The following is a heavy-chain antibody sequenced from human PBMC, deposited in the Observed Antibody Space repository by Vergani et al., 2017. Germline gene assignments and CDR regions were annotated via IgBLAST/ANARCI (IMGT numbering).Heavy chain of an antibody. CDR1: GFTFTSSA. J-gene: IGHJ4*02. Sequence: QMQLVQSGPEVKKPGTSVKVSCKASGFTFTSSAMQWVRQARGQRLEWIGWIVVGSGYTNYADSVKGRFTISRDNAKNSLYLQMNSLRAEDTAVYYCARDIRTRQLRYFDYWGQGTLVTVSS. V-gene: IGHV1-58*02. CDR2: IVVGSGYT. CDR3: ARDIRTRQLRYFDY. D-gene: IGHD5-18*01.